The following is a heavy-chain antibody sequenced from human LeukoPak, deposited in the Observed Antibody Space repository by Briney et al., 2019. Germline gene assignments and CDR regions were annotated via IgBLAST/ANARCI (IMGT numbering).Heavy chain of an antibody. CDR2: INHRGST. V-gene: IGHV4-34*01. CDR3: ARGQDFWSGYIPLFDY. Sequence: SETLSLTCAVYGGSFSGYYWSWIRQPPGKGLEWIGEINHRGSTNYNPSLKSRVTISVDTSKNQFSLKLSSVTAADTAVYFCARGQDFWSGYIPLFDYWGQGTLVTVSS. J-gene: IGHJ4*02. D-gene: IGHD3-3*01. CDR1: GGSFSGYY.